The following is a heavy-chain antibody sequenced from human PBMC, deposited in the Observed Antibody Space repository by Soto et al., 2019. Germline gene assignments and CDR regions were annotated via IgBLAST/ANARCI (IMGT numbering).Heavy chain of an antibody. Sequence: ASVKVSCKTSGYTFTSYGIGWVRQAPGQGLEWMGWISAYNGKPYYPQKLQGRVTMTTDKSTRTADMELRSLRSDDTAMYYCARDRVTARGYEFEYWGQGTLVTVSS. V-gene: IGHV1-18*01. CDR3: ARDRVTARGYEFEY. CDR1: GYTFTSYG. D-gene: IGHD5-12*01. J-gene: IGHJ4*02. CDR2: ISAYNGKP.